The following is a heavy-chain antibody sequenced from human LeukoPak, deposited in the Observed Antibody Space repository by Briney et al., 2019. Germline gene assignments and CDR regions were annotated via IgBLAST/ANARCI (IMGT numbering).Heavy chain of an antibody. CDR3: ARDSPWSVRYFDY. Sequence: GGSLRLSCAASGFTFSDYYMSWIRQAPGKGLEWVSYISSSSCYTNYADSVKGRFTISRDNAKNSLYLQMNSLRAEDTAVYYCARDSPWSVRYFDYWGQGTLVTVSS. D-gene: IGHD2-8*01. V-gene: IGHV3-11*06. CDR1: GFTFSDYY. J-gene: IGHJ4*02. CDR2: ISSSSCYT.